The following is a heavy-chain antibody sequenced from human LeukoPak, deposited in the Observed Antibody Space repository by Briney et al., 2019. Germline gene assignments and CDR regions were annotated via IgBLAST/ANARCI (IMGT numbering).Heavy chain of an antibody. J-gene: IGHJ4*02. CDR2: IIPLFGTA. CDR3: ARDLSGTHGGDY. CDR1: GYTFTGYY. Sequence: SVKISCKASGYTFTGYYMHWVRQAPGQGLEWMGGIIPLFGTANYTRKFQGRVTITADESTSTAYMELSSLRSEDTAVYYCARDLSGTHGGDYWGQGTLVTVSS. V-gene: IGHV1-69*13. D-gene: IGHD3-10*01.